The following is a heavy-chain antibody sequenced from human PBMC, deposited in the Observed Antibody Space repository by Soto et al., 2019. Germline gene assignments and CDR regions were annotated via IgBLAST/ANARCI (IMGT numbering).Heavy chain of an antibody. D-gene: IGHD6-19*01. CDR1: GFTFSSYG. CDR3: ARDGGSGTAVAGIQYSGMDV. J-gene: IGHJ6*02. Sequence: PGGSLRLSCAASGFTFSSYGMHWVRQAPGKGLEWVAVIWYDGSNKYYADSVKGRFTISRDNSKDTLYLQMNNLRGEDTAVYYCARDGGSGTAVAGIQYSGMDVWGQGTTVTVSS. V-gene: IGHV3-33*01. CDR2: IWYDGSNK.